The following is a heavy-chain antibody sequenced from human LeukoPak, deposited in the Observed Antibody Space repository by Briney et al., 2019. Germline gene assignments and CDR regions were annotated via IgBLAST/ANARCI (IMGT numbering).Heavy chain of an antibody. CDR3: ASPPYSSSWGYFDY. D-gene: IGHD6-13*01. CDR2: IIPIFGTA. J-gene: IGHJ4*02. CDR1: AGTFSSYA. V-gene: IGHV1-69*06. Sequence: SVKVSCKASAGTFSSYAISWVRQAPGQGLGWMGRIIPIFGTANYAQKFQGRVTITADKSTSTAYMELSSLRSEDTAVYYCASPPYSSSWGYFDYWGQGTLVTVSS.